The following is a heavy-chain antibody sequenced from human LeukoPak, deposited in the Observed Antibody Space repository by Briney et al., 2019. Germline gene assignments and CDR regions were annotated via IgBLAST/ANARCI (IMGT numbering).Heavy chain of an antibody. D-gene: IGHD1-26*01. V-gene: IGHV4-39*01. CDR1: GGSISSSSYY. Sequence: SETLSLTCTVSGGSISSSSYYWGWIRQPPGKGLEWIGSIYYSGSTYYNPSLKSRVTISVDTSKNQFSLKLSSVTAADTAVYYCARHEDSGSYWGGFDYWGQGTLVTVSS. J-gene: IGHJ4*02. CDR3: ARHEDSGSYWGGFDY. CDR2: IYYSGST.